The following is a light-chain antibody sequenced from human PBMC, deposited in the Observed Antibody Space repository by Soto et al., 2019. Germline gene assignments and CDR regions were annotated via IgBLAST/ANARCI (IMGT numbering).Light chain of an antibody. J-gene: IGKJ1*01. V-gene: IGKV3-20*01. Sequence: EIVLTQSPGTLSLSPGERATLSCRASQSVSSNYLAWYQQKTGQTPRLLIYIASSRAPGIPDRFSGSGSGTHFTITISRVEHEDFAVYYCQQYGSSPWTFGQGTKVEIK. CDR3: QQYGSSPWT. CDR2: IAS. CDR1: QSVSSNY.